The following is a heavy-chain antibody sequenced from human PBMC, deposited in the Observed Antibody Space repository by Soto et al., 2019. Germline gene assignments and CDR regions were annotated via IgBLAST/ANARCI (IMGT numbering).Heavy chain of an antibody. CDR1: GFTFSSFG. Sequence: QVQLVESGGGVVQPGKSLRLSCAASGFTFSSFGMHWVRQAPGKGLEWVAVISYDGSKKYYADSVTGRFTISRDNSKNTLFLEMNSLRDEDTAIYYCAKDGTGYISSWYFDHWGQGTLVPVSS. V-gene: IGHV3-30*18. J-gene: IGHJ4*02. CDR3: AKDGTGYISSWYFDH. CDR2: ISYDGSKK. D-gene: IGHD6-13*01.